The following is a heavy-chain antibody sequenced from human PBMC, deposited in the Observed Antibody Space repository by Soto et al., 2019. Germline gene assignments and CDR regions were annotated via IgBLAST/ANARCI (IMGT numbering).Heavy chain of an antibody. CDR1: GFTFTSYS. CDR3: ARDDSFAFDI. V-gene: IGHV3-48*01. D-gene: IGHD2-21*01. Sequence: TGGSLRLSCAASGFTFTSYSMNWVRQAPGKGLEWVSYIRGTTHYADSVKGRFTISRDNARSSLYLQMNSLRADDTAVYYCARDDSFAFDIWGQGTMVTVS. CDR2: IRGTT. J-gene: IGHJ3*02.